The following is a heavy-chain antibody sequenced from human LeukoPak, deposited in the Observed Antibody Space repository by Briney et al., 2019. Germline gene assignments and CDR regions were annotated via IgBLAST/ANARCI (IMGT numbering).Heavy chain of an antibody. CDR3: ARVGYDILTGYSQRDLYYFDY. D-gene: IGHD3-9*01. V-gene: IGHV3-11*01. CDR2: ISSSGSTL. J-gene: IGHJ4*02. Sequence: GGSLGLFCAASGFTFSDYYMSWIRQAPGKGLEGVSYISSSGSTLYYADSVKGRFTISRDNAKNSLYLQMNSLRAEDTAVYYCARVGYDILTGYSQRDLYYFDYWGQGTLVTVSS. CDR1: GFTFSDYY.